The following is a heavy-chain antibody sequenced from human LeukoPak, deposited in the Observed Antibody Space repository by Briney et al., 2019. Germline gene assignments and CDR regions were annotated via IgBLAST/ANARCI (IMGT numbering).Heavy chain of an antibody. V-gene: IGHV1-2*06. D-gene: IGHD2-2*01. J-gene: IGHJ4*02. Sequence: GASVKVSCKASGYTFTGYYMHWVRQAPGQGREGMGRINPNSGGTNYAQKFPGRVTMTRDTSISTAYMELSRLRSDDTAVYYCARIVPAAVIDYWGQGTLVTVSS. CDR1: GYTFTGYY. CDR2: INPNSGGT. CDR3: ARIVPAAVIDY.